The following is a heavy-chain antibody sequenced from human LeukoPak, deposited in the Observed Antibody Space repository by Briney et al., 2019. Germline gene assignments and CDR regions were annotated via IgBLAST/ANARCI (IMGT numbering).Heavy chain of an antibody. CDR3: VRAFCGGVCFSGWFDP. V-gene: IGHV3-23*01. CDR1: GFAFGSYF. J-gene: IGHJ5*02. Sequence: PGGSLRLSCAASGFAFGSYFMAWVRQAPGKGLEWVSSIHGSASNTYYADSVKGRFTISRDNSRYTLYLQMNSLRVEDTAIYYCVRAFCGGVCFSGWFDPWGQGTLVTVSS. CDR2: IHGSASNT. D-gene: IGHD2-21*02.